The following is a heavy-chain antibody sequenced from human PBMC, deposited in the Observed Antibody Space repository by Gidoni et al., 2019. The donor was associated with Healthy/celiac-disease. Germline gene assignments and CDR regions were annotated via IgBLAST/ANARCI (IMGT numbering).Heavy chain of an antibody. CDR2: INHSGST. J-gene: IGHJ6*02. CDR3: ARWGNYYDISGMDV. D-gene: IGHD3-22*01. V-gene: IGHV4-34*01. CDR1: GGSFSGYY. Sequence: QVQLQQWGAGLLKPSETLSLTCAVYGGSFSGYYWSWIRQPPGKGLEWIGEINHSGSTNYNPSLKSRVTISVDTSKNQFSLKLSSVTAADTAVYYCARWGNYYDISGMDVWGQGTTVTVSS.